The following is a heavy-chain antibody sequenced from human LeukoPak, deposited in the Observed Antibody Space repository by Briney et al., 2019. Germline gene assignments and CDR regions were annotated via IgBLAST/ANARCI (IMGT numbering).Heavy chain of an antibody. CDR1: GFTFDDYG. J-gene: IGHJ4*02. Sequence: GGSLRLSCAASGFTFDDYGMSWVRQAPGKGLEWVSGINWNGGSTGYADSVKGRFTISRDNAKNSLYLQMNSLRAEDTALYYCARDGSGWYTPGRDYWGQGTLVTVSS. CDR3: ARDGSGWYTPGRDY. V-gene: IGHV3-20*04. CDR2: INWNGGST. D-gene: IGHD6-19*01.